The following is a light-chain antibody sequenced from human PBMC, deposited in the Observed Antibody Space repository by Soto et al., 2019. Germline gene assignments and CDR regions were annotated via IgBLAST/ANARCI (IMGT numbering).Light chain of an antibody. J-gene: IGKJ1*01. CDR1: QSVSSSY. Sequence: EIVLTQSPATLSLSPGERATLSCRASQSVSSSYLAWYQQKPGQAPRLLIYGASNRATGIPDRFSGSGSGTDFTLTISRLEPEDFAMYFCQQYVSSPQTFGQGTKVDIK. CDR3: QQYVSSPQT. V-gene: IGKV3-20*01. CDR2: GAS.